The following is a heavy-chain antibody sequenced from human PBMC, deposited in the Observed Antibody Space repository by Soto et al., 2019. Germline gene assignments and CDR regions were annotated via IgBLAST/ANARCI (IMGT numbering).Heavy chain of an antibody. CDR1: GGSFSGYY. CDR3: ARKGNYDSSWYGGALYYFDY. J-gene: IGHJ4*02. V-gene: IGHV4-34*01. D-gene: IGHD6-13*01. Sequence: SETLSLTCAVYGGSFSGYYWSWIRQPPGKGLEWIGEINHSGSTNYNPSLKSRVTISVDTSKNQFSLKLSSVTAADTAVYYCARKGNYDSSWYGGALYYFDYWGQGTLVTVSS. CDR2: INHSGST.